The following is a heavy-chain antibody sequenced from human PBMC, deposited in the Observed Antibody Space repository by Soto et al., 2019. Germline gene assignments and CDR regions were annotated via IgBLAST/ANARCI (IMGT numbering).Heavy chain of an antibody. J-gene: IGHJ3*02. V-gene: IGHV5-51*01. CDR3: ARRKYYDSSGYKDAFDI. CDR1: GYSFTSYW. Sequence: PGESLKISCKGSGYSFTSYWIGWVRQMPGKGLEWMGIIYPGDSDTRYSPSFQGQVTISADKSISTAYLQWSSLKASDTAMYYCARRKYYDSSGYKDAFDIWGQGTMVTVSS. D-gene: IGHD3-22*01. CDR2: IYPGDSDT.